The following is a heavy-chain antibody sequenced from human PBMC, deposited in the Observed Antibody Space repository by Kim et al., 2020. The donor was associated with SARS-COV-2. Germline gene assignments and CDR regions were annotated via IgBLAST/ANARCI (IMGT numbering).Heavy chain of an antibody. Sequence: TTSYEDSVKGRFTISRDNAKNTLYLQMNSLRAEDTAVYYCVRSSIAAAGDIWGQGTLVTVSS. J-gene: IGHJ4*02. D-gene: IGHD6-13*01. CDR3: VRSSIAAAGDI. V-gene: IGHV3-74*01. CDR2: TT.